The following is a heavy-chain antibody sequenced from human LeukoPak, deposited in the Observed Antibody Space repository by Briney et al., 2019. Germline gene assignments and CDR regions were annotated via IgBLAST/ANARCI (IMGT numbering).Heavy chain of an antibody. V-gene: IGHV3-21*01. D-gene: IGHD1-26*01. J-gene: IGHJ1*01. CDR1: EFTFSTYS. CDR2: ISSSSSYI. Sequence: GSLRLSCVVSEFTFSTYSMNWVRQAPGKGLEWVSSISSSSSYIYYADSVKGRFTISRDNAKNSLYLQMNSLRAEDTAVYYCAAYSGSYPEYFQYWGQGILVTVSS. CDR3: AAYSGSYPEYFQY.